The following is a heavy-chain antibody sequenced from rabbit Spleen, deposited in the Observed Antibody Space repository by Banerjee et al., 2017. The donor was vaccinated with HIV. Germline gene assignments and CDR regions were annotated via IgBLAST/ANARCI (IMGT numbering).Heavy chain of an antibody. D-gene: IGHD6-1*01. CDR1: GFSLSSSYW. J-gene: IGHJ3*01. CDR2: IYAGSSGST. V-gene: IGHV1S40*01. Sequence: QSLEESGGDLVKPGASLTLTCTASGFSLSSSYWICWVRQAPGKGLEWIACIYAGSSGSTYYASWAKGRFTISKTSSTTVTLQMTSLTAADTATYFCAKGNIWEYGGHAYAASYGLWGQGTLVTVS. CDR3: AKGNIWEYGGHAYAASYGL.